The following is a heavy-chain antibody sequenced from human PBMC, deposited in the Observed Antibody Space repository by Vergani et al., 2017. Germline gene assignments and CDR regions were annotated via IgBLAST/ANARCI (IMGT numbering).Heavy chain of an antibody. CDR2: IHWNGGST. D-gene: IGHD4-17*01. CDR3: ARVDSFYGDYGINYFDY. J-gene: IGHJ4*02. Sequence: EVQLVESGGGVVRPGGSLRLSCAASGFTFDDYGMSWVRQAPGKGLEWVSGIHWNGGSTGYADSVKGRFTISRDNAKNSLYLQMNSLRAEDTALYYCARVDSFYGDYGINYFDYWGQGTLVTVSS. CDR1: GFTFDDYG. V-gene: IGHV3-20*04.